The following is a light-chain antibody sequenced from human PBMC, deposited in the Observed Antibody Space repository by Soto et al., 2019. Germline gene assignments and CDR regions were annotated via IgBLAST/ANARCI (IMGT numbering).Light chain of an antibody. CDR1: QSITTY. V-gene: IGKV1-39*01. Sequence: DIQMTPSPSSLSASVGDRVTITCRASQSITTYLNWYQQKPGKAPKPLISFASSLQSGVPSRFSGSGSGTYFTLTISSLQPEDSATYYCQQSYTTPITFGQGTRLEIK. CDR2: FAS. J-gene: IGKJ5*01. CDR3: QQSYTTPIT.